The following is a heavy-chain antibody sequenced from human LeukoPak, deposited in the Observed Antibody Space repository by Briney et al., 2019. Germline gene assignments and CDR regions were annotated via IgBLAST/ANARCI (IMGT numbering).Heavy chain of an antibody. CDR2: INPNSGGT. V-gene: IGHV1-2*02. D-gene: IGHD2-2*02. Sequence: ASVKVSCKTSGYTFTGYYMHWVRQAPGQGLEWMGWINPNSGGTNYAQKFQGRVTMTRDTSISTAYMELSSLRSEDTAVYYCARGNWACSSTSCYTDDYWGQGTLVTVSS. J-gene: IGHJ4*02. CDR3: ARGNWACSSTSCYTDDY. CDR1: GYTFTGYY.